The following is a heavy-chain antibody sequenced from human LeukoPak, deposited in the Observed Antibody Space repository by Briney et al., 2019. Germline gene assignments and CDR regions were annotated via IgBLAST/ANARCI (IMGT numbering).Heavy chain of an antibody. CDR2: KYARGSS. CDR3: ARASAGYSYYYYYYYGMDV. V-gene: IGHV4-4*07. D-gene: IGHD5-18*01. J-gene: IGHJ6*02. Sequence: PSETLSLTCTVSGGSISNYYWSWIRQPAGKGLEWIGRKYARGSSNYNPPVQSRVTMSVDTSKNQFSLKLSSVTAADTAVYYCARASAGYSYYYYYYYGMDVWGQGTTVTVSS. CDR1: GGSISNYY.